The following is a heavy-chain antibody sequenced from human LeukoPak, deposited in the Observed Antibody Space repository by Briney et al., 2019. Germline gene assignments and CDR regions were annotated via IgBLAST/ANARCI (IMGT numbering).Heavy chain of an antibody. CDR3: GRTMTYGSGSPYIPFDY. D-gene: IGHD3-10*01. J-gene: IGHJ4*02. CDR2: INKDGSVT. CDR1: GFTFSSSW. Sequence: PGGSLRLSCAASGFTFSSSWIHWVRQAPGKGLVWVSRINKDGSVTDYAESVKGRFSISRDNAKNTLYLQMNSLRAEDTAVYYCGRTMTYGSGSPYIPFDYWGQGTLVAVSS. V-gene: IGHV3-74*01.